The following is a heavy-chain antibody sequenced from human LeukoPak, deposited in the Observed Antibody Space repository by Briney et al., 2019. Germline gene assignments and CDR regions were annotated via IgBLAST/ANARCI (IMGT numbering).Heavy chain of an antibody. Sequence: ASVKVSCKASGYTFTDFYLHWVRQAPGQGLKCMGWINPNSGGTNYAQSFQGRVTMTRDTSISTAYMELSRLRSDDTAVYYCARADMSTDYTPNDYWGQGTLVTVSS. D-gene: IGHD3-3*01. V-gene: IGHV1-2*02. CDR3: ARADMSTDYTPNDY. J-gene: IGHJ4*02. CDR1: GYTFTDFY. CDR2: INPNSGGT.